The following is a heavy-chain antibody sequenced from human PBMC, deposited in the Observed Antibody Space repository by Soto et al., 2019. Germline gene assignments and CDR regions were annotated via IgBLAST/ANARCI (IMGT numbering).Heavy chain of an antibody. Sequence: EVQLLESGGGLVQPGGSLRLSCAASGFTFSSYAMSWVRQAPGKGLEWVSAISGSGGSTYYADSVKGRFTISRDNSKNTLYLQMNSLRAEDTAVYYCAKSARYRSSTSCYPHFDYWGQGTLVTVSS. J-gene: IGHJ4*02. CDR2: ISGSGGST. V-gene: IGHV3-23*01. CDR1: GFTFSSYA. CDR3: AKSARYRSSTSCYPHFDY. D-gene: IGHD2-2*01.